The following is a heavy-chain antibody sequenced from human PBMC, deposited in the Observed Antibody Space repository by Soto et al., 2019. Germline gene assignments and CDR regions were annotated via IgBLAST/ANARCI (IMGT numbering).Heavy chain of an antibody. CDR1: GIIFSGYG. CDR2: IRYDGSNI. J-gene: IGHJ4*02. Sequence: PGGSLRLSCAASGIIFSGYGMHWVRQAPGKGLEWVAVIRYDGSNIYYAESVKGRFTISRDNSKNTLYLQMNSLRAEDTAVYYCARDGVGRTVFFGYFDYWGQGALVTVSS. CDR3: ARDGVGRTVFFGYFDY. V-gene: IGHV3-33*01. D-gene: IGHD3-3*01.